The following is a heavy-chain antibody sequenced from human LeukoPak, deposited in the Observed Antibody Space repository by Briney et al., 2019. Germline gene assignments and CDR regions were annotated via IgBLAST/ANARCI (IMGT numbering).Heavy chain of an antibody. CDR1: GYTFTGYY. V-gene: IGHV1-2*02. D-gene: IGHD5-18*01. J-gene: IGHJ4*02. CDR2: INPNSGGT. Sequence: ASVKVSCKASGYTFTGYYMHWVRQAPGQRLEWMGWINPNSGGTNYAQKFQGRVTMTRDTSISTAYMELSRLRSDDTAVYDCRVTLIQLWLEGGFYYWGQGTLVTVSS. CDR3: RVTLIQLWLEGGFYY.